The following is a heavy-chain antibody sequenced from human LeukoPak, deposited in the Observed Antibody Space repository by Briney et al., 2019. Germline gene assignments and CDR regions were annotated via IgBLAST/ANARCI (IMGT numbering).Heavy chain of an antibody. V-gene: IGHV4-34*01. CDR2: INHSGST. J-gene: IGHJ6*03. CDR3: ASISSGWTRRNYYYMDV. D-gene: IGHD6-19*01. CDR1: GGSFSGYY. Sequence: SETLSLTCGVYGGSFSGYYWSWIRQPPGKGLEWIGEINHSGSTNYNPSLKSRVTISVGTSKNQFSLKLSSVTAADTAVYYCASISSGWTRRNYYYMDVWGKGTTVTVSS.